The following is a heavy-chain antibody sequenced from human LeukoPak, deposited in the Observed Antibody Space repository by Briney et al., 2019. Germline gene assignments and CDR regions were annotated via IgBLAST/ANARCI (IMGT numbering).Heavy chain of an antibody. J-gene: IGHJ4*02. Sequence: PSETLSLTCTVSGGSISSYYWSWIRQPPGKGLEWIGYIYYSGSTNYNPSLKRRVTISVDTSKNQFSLKLSSVTAADTAVYYCARQHPCCYDSKGYFDYWGQGTLVTVSS. D-gene: IGHD3-22*01. CDR1: GGSISSYY. CDR2: IYYSGST. V-gene: IGHV4-59*08. CDR3: ARQHPCCYDSKGYFDY.